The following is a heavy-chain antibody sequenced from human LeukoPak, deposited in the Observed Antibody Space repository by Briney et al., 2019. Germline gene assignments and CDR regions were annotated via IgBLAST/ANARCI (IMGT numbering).Heavy chain of an antibody. CDR3: ARGKGTLGDYDLDY. Sequence: TGGSLRLSCAASGFTFSSYGMHWVRQAPGKGLEWVAVISHDGSNKYYADSVKGRFTISRDNSKNTLYLQMNSLRAEDTAVYYCARGKGTLGDYDLDYWGQGTLVTVSS. V-gene: IGHV3-30*03. J-gene: IGHJ4*02. CDR2: ISHDGSNK. CDR1: GFTFSSYG. D-gene: IGHD4-17*01.